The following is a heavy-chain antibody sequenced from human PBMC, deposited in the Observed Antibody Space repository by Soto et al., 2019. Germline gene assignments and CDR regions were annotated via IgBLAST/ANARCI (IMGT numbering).Heavy chain of an antibody. Sequence: PSETLSLTCTVSGGCISSYYWSWIRQPPGKGLEWIGYIYYSGSTNYNPSLKSRVTISVDTSKNQFSLKLSSVTAADTAVYYCERVLFRRGNWLVPWGQGTLITVSS. J-gene: IGHJ5*02. V-gene: IGHV4-59*01. CDR3: ERVLFRRGNWLVP. CDR1: GGCISSYY. CDR2: IYYSGST.